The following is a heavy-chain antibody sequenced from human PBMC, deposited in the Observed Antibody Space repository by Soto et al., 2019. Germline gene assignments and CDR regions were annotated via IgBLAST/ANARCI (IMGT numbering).Heavy chain of an antibody. D-gene: IGHD1-7*01. V-gene: IGHV3-23*01. CDR3: ARRAKTATTNWGAFDI. J-gene: IGHJ3*02. CDR1: GFTFSTYV. CDR2: ISYSADKT. Sequence: EVQLLESGGGLVQPGGSLRLSCAASGFTFSTYVMNWVRQAPGKGLEWVSTISYSADKTFYADSVKGRFTISRDNSRDTLFLQMNSLRADDAALYYCARRAKTATTNWGAFDIWGQGTMVTFSS.